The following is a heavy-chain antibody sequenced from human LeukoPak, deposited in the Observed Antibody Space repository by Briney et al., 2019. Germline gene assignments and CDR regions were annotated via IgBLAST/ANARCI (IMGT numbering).Heavy chain of an antibody. Sequence: GGSLRLSCEVSGFTFDNNDMHWVRQSTGKGLEWVSAIGSAGYTYYAESVRGRFTITRDTAKQSLYLQMNSLRVEDTAVYHCVRQPDSARYGFDYWGRGAQVTVSS. J-gene: IGHJ4*02. CDR3: VRQPDSARYGFDY. CDR1: GFTFDNND. D-gene: IGHD1-14*01. V-gene: IGHV3-13*01. CDR2: IGSAGYT.